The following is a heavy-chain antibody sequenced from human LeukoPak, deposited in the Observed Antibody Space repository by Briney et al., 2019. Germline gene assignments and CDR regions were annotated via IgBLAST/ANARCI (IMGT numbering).Heavy chain of an antibody. Sequence: SETLSLTCTVSGGSISSSSYYWGWIRQPPGKGLEWIGSIYYSGSTYYNPSLKSRVTISVDTSKNQFSLKLSSVTAADTAVYCCARHTSRYCSGGSCPILDYFDYSGQGTLVTVSS. CDR1: GGSISSSSYY. J-gene: IGHJ4*02. V-gene: IGHV4-39*01. CDR3: ARHTSRYCSGGSCPILDYFDY. D-gene: IGHD2-15*01. CDR2: IYYSGST.